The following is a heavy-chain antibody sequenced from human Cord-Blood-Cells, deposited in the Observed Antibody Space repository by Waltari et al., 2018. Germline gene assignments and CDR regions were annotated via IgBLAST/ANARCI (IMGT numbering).Heavy chain of an antibody. V-gene: IGHV6-1*01. D-gene: IGHD2-15*01. CDR2: TYYRSKWYN. Sequence: QVPLQQSGPALVTPSQTLSLTCGISGASVSSHSAAWNWISQSPSRGLEWLGRTYYRSKWYNDYAVSVKSRITINPDTSKNQFSLQLNSVTPEDTAVYYCARVGCSGGSCYSAFDIWGQGTMVTVSS. CDR3: ARVGCSGGSCYSAFDI. CDR1: GASVSSHSAA. J-gene: IGHJ3*02.